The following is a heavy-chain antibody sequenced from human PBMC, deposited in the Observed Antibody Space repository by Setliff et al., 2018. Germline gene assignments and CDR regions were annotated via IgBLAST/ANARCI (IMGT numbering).Heavy chain of an antibody. Sequence: SETLSLTCTVSGGSVSSASHYWGWIRQAPGKGMEWIVSVYYSGYTYYKPSLQNRVTMSVDTSKNQFSLKLTSVTAADTAVYYCARVDFTMIQGVIGHWGQGTLVTVSS. J-gene: IGHJ1*01. CDR1: GGSVSSASHY. CDR3: ARVDFTMIQGVIGH. V-gene: IGHV4-39*07. CDR2: VYYSGYT. D-gene: IGHD3-10*01.